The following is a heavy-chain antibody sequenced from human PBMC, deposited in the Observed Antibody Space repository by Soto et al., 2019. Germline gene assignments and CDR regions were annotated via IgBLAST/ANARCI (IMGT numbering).Heavy chain of an antibody. D-gene: IGHD3-9*01. Sequence: GGSLRLSCAASGFTFSSYALNWVRQAPGKGLEWVSIISGSGVSTYYADSVKGRFTISRDNSKNTLYLQMNSLRAGDTAVYYCAKDSLQYYDILTGSSYGMDVWGQGTTVTVSS. CDR3: AKDSLQYYDILTGSSYGMDV. CDR1: GFTFSSYA. V-gene: IGHV3-23*01. CDR2: ISGSGVST. J-gene: IGHJ6*02.